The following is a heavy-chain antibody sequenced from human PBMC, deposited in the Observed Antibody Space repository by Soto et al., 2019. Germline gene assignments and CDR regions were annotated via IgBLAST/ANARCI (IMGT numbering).Heavy chain of an antibody. V-gene: IGHV4-59*08. CDR3: ARLEENFDY. J-gene: IGHJ4*02. CDR1: GGSISSYY. Sequence: PSGTLSLTCTVSGGSISSYYWSWIRQPPGKGLEWIGYIYYSGSTNYNPSLKSRVTISVDTSKNQFSLKLSSVTAADTAVYYCARLEENFDYWGQGTLVTVSS. CDR2: IYYSGST.